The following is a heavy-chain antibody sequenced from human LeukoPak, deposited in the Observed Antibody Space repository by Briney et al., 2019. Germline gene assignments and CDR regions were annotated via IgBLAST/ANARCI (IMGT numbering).Heavy chain of an antibody. CDR1: GFTFSSYA. CDR3: AKDGIVVVPAANDY. V-gene: IGHV3-23*01. J-gene: IGHJ4*02. Sequence: PGVSLRLSCAASGFTFSSYAMSWVRQARGKGLEWVSAISGSGGSTYYADSVKGRFTISRDNSKNTLYLQMNSLRAEDTAVYYCAKDGIVVVPAANDYWGQGTLVTVSS. D-gene: IGHD2-2*01. CDR2: ISGSGGST.